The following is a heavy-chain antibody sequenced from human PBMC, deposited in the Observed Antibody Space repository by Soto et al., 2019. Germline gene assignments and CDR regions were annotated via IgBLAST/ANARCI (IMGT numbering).Heavy chain of an antibody. D-gene: IGHD2-2*01. V-gene: IGHV3-74*01. CDR2: INTDGSST. CDR1: GFSFSSYW. J-gene: IGHJ6*02. Sequence: GGSLRLSCADSGFSFSSYWMHWVRQGPGKGLVWVSRINTDGSSTNYADSVKGRFTISRDNAKNTVYLQMNSLRAEDTAVYYCARDPNIVLVPAALRSYYYYYGMDVWGQGTTVTVSS. CDR3: ARDPNIVLVPAALRSYYYYYGMDV.